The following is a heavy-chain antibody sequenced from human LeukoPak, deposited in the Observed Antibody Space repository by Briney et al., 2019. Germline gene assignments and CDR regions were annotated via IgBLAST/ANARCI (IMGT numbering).Heavy chain of an antibody. V-gene: IGHV1-2*06. CDR3: ATTWYSSGWYMVY. CDR1: GYTFTGYY. J-gene: IGHJ4*02. D-gene: IGHD6-19*01. Sequence: ASVKISCKASGYTFTGYYMHWVRQAPGQGLEWVGRINPNSGGTNNAQKFQGRVTMTRATSISTAYMELSRLRSEDTAVYYCATTWYSSGWYMVYWGQGTLLTVSS. CDR2: INPNSGGT.